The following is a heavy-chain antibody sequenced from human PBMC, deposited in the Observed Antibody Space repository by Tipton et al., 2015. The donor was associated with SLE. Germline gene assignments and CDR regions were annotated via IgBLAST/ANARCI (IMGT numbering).Heavy chain of an antibody. CDR3: ASTIRHTNFDS. CDR2: MYYGGSTGGST. Sequence: PGLVKPSESLSLICSVSGDSISSRNYYWGWIRQPPGKGLEWIGSMYYGGSTGGSTYYNLSLKSRATISVDTSKNQFSLKLSSVTAADTAVYYCASTIRHTNFDSWGQGTLVTVSS. V-gene: IGHV4-39*01. J-gene: IGHJ4*02. CDR1: GDSISSRNYY. D-gene: IGHD4/OR15-4a*01.